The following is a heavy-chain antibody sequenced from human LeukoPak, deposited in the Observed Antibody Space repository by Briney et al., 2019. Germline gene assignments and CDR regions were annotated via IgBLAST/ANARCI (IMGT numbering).Heavy chain of an antibody. Sequence: SETLSLTCAVYGESFSGYYWSWIRQPPGKGLEWIGEINHSGSTNYNPSLKSRVTISVDTSKNQFSLKLSSVTAADTAVYYCARGGPSGKARQADYWGQGTLVTVSS. D-gene: IGHD6-6*01. CDR1: GESFSGYY. CDR2: INHSGST. V-gene: IGHV4-34*01. CDR3: ARGGPSGKARQADY. J-gene: IGHJ4*02.